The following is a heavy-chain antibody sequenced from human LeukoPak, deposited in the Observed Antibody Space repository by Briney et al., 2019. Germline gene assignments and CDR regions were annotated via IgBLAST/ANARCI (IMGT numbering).Heavy chain of an antibody. D-gene: IGHD2-21*02. CDR2: INWSGSST. CDR3: ARVVEVVTVIFSNKPDYFDC. CDR1: EFTFDDSG. J-gene: IGHJ4*02. V-gene: IGHV3-20*04. Sequence: GGSLRLSCAASEFTFDDSGMSWVRQAPGKGLEWVSGINWSGSSTGYADSVKGRFTISRDNAKNSLYLQMNSLRAEDTAVYYCARVVEVVTVIFSNKPDYFDCWGQGTLVTVSS.